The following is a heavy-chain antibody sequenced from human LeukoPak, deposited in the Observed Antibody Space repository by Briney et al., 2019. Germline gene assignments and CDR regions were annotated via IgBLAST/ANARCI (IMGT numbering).Heavy chain of an antibody. V-gene: IGHV3-11*04. CDR2: ISSSGSTT. CDR1: GFTFSNYY. Sequence: PGGSLRLSCAASGFTFSNYYMSWIRQAPGKGLEWVSYISSSGSTTYYADSVKGRFTISRDNAKNSLYLQMNSLRAEDTAVYYCARDGSYYAHFDYWGQGTLVTVSS. J-gene: IGHJ4*02. CDR3: ARDGSYYAHFDY. D-gene: IGHD1-26*01.